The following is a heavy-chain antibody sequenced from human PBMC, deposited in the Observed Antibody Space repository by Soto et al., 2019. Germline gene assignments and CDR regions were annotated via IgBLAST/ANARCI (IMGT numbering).Heavy chain of an antibody. Sequence: PGGSLRLSCAASGFTFSSYAMSWVRQAPGKGLEWVSAISGSGGSTYYADSVKGRFTISRDNSKNTLYLQMNSLRAEDTAVYYCAKAGVNMVRGAPDAFDIWGQGTMVTVSS. CDR2: ISGSGGST. CDR1: GFTFSSYA. V-gene: IGHV3-23*01. J-gene: IGHJ3*02. D-gene: IGHD3-10*01. CDR3: AKAGVNMVRGAPDAFDI.